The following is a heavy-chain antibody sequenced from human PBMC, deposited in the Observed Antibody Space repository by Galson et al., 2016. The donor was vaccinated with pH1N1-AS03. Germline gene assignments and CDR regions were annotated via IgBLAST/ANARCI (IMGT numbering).Heavy chain of an antibody. D-gene: IGHD1-26*01. CDR2: ISYSGDTE. CDR3: VRPSSGSFRY. J-gene: IGHJ4*02. Sequence: SLRLSCAASGFPFSGYEMNWVRQAPGKGLEWISYISYSGDTENYADSVKGRFSISRDNAKNSLYLQMSALIPEDTAVYYCVRPSSGSFRYWGPGTLVTVSS. V-gene: IGHV3-48*03. CDR1: GFPFSGYE.